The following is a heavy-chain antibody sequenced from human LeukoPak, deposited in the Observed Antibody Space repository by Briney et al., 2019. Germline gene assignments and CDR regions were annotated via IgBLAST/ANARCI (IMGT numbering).Heavy chain of an antibody. D-gene: IGHD2-2*01. J-gene: IGHJ4*02. Sequence: PGGSLRLSCAASGFTFNTYGMHWVRQAPGKGLEWVAFMRYDGSYKYYADSVKGRFTISRDNSKNTLYLQMNSLRADDTAVYYCAKVRYQLLIDYWGQGTLVTVSS. V-gene: IGHV3-30*02. CDR1: GFTFNTYG. CDR2: MRYDGSYK. CDR3: AKVRYQLLIDY.